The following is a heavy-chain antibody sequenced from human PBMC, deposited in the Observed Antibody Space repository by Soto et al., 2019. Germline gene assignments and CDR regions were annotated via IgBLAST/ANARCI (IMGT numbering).Heavy chain of an antibody. D-gene: IGHD5-12*01. V-gene: IGHV1-3*01. CDR2: INAGNGNT. CDR3: AGGGGGYNSDAFDI. Sequence: GASVKVSCKASGYTFTSYGMHWVRQAPGQRLEWMGWINAGNGNTKYSQKFQGRVTITRDTSASTAYMELSSLRSEDTAVYYCAGGGGGYNSDAFDIWGQGTMVTVSS. CDR1: GYTFTSYG. J-gene: IGHJ3*02.